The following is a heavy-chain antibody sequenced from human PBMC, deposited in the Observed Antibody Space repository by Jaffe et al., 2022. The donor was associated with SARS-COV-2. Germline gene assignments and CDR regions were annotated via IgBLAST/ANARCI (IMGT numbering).Heavy chain of an antibody. CDR2: IYYSGST. J-gene: IGHJ2*01. V-gene: IGHV4-39*01. Sequence: QLQLQESGPGLVKPSETLSLTCTVSGGSISSSSYYWGWIRQPPGKGLEWIGSIYYSGSTYYNPSLKSRVTISVDTSKNQFSLKLSSVTAADTAVYYCARRSPNDWYFDLWGRGTLVTVSS. CDR3: ARRSPNDWYFDL. CDR1: GGSISSSSYY.